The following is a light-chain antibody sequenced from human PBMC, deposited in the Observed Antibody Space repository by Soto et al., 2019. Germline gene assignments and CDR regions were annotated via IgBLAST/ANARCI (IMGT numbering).Light chain of an antibody. Sequence: EIVLTQSPGTLSLSPGERATLSCRASQSVTSSYLTWYQQKPGQAPRLLIYGASSRAAGIPDRFSGSGSGTDFTLTINRLEREDFAVYYWQQYGTSLSWTFGQGTKVEIK. J-gene: IGKJ1*01. CDR2: GAS. CDR1: QSVTSSY. CDR3: QQYGTSLSWT. V-gene: IGKV3-20*01.